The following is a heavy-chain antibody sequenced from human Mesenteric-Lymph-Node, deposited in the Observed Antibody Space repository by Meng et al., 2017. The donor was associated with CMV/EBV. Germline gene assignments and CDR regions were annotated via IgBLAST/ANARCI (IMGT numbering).Heavy chain of an antibody. D-gene: IGHD1-1*01. CDR3: ARLEPQTGSLGGMDV. Sequence: ASVKVSCKASGYSFTAYYMHWVRQAPGQGLEWMGWINPNSGDTNYARNFQGRVTMARDTSITTAYMELSSLRSEDTAVYYCARLEPQTGSLGGMDVWGQGATVTVSS. V-gene: IGHV1-2*02. CDR1: GYSFTAYY. J-gene: IGHJ6*02. CDR2: INPNSGDT.